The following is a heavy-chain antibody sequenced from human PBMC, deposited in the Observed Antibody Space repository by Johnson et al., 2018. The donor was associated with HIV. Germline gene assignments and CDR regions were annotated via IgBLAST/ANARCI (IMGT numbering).Heavy chain of an antibody. CDR1: GFTFSSYA. D-gene: IGHD3-3*01. CDR3: TTVLQFLEWNIYDAFDI. CDR2: IGSDSIT. Sequence: VQLVESGGGLVQPGGSLRLSCAASGFTFSSYAMSWVRQAPGKGLEWVSGIGSDSITYYADSVQGRFTISRDNSKNTLYLQMNSLKIEDTAMYYCTTVLQFLEWNIYDAFDIWGQGTMVSVSS. V-gene: IGHV3-23*04. J-gene: IGHJ3*02.